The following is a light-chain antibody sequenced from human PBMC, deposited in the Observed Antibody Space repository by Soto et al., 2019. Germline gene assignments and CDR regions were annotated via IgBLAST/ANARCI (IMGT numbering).Light chain of an antibody. Sequence: QSALTQPASVSGSPGQSITISCTGTSSDVGSYNLVSWYQQHPGKAPKLIISEGSERPSGVSTRFSGSKSGNTASLTISGLQAEAEADYYCCSFARGSSYVFGTGTKLTVL. V-gene: IGLV2-23*01. CDR1: SSDVGSYNL. CDR2: EGS. J-gene: IGLJ1*01. CDR3: CSFARGSSYV.